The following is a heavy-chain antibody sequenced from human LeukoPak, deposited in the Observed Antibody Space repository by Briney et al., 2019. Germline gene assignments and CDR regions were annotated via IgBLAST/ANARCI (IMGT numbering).Heavy chain of an antibody. V-gene: IGHV4-59*01. J-gene: IGHJ4*02. Sequence: SQTLSLTCTVSGGSISTYYWSWIRQPPGKGLEWIGNVYYSGSTNYNPSLKSRVTISVDASKNQFSLKLASVTAADTAMYYCARDHDFGSFDCWGQGTLVTVSS. D-gene: IGHD4-17*01. CDR2: VYYSGST. CDR1: GGSISTYY. CDR3: ARDHDFGSFDC.